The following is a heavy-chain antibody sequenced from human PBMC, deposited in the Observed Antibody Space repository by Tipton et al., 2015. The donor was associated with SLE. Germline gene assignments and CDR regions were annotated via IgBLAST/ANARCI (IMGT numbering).Heavy chain of an antibody. CDR2: IYTSGST. J-gene: IGHJ3*02. Sequence: TLSLTCTVSGASISSYYWSWIRQPPGKGLEWIGYIYTSGSTNYNPSLKSRVTISVDTSKNQFSLKLSSVTAADTAVYYCARGAAAGMEGAFDIWGQGTMVTVSS. CDR1: GASISSYY. CDR3: ARGAAAGMEGAFDI. V-gene: IGHV4-4*08. D-gene: IGHD6-13*01.